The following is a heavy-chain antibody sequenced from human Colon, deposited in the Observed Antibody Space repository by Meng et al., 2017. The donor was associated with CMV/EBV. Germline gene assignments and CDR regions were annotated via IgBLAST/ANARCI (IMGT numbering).Heavy chain of an antibody. J-gene: IGHJ4*02. D-gene: IGHD1-26*01. CDR1: GYTFTGYF. Sequence: QVLLGQAAAGGKKPGAFVKVPCKASGYTFTGYFMYWVRQAPGQGLEWLGVINPITGGTNYAQKFQGRVTMTRDTSMNTAYMELSRLRSDDTAVYYCASLSGGDFDYWGQGTLVTVSS. V-gene: IGHV1-2*02. CDR3: ASLSGGDFDY. CDR2: INPITGGT.